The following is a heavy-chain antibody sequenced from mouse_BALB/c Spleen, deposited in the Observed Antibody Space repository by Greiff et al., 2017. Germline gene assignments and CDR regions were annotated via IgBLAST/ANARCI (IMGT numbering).Heavy chain of an antibody. Sequence: VQLQQPGAELVMPGASVKMSCKASGYTFTDYWMHWVKQRPGQGLEWIGAIDTSDSYTSYNQKFKGKATLTVDESSSTAYMQLSSLTSEGSAVYCCARGQDYDDAMDYWGQGTSVTVSS. CDR2: IDTSDSYT. CDR3: ARGQDYDDAMDY. J-gene: IGHJ4*01. V-gene: IGHV1-69*01. D-gene: IGHD2-4*01. CDR1: GYTFTDYW.